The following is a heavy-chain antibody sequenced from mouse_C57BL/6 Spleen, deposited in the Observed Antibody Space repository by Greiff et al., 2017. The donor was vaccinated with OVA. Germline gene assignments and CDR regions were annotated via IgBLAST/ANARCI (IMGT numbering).Heavy chain of an antibody. CDR1: GFSLTSYA. Sequence: VQLQQSGPGLVAPSQSLSITCTVSGFSLTSYAISWVRQPPGKGLEWLGVLWTGGGTNYNSALKSRLSISKDNTKSQVFLKMNSLQTDDTARYYCASLDSSGNYFDYWGQGTTLTVSS. CDR3: ASLDSSGNYFDY. D-gene: IGHD3-2*02. J-gene: IGHJ2*01. CDR2: LWTGGGT. V-gene: IGHV2-9-1*01.